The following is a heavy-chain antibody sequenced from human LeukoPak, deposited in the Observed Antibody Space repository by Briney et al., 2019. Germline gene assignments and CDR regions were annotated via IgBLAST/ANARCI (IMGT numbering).Heavy chain of an antibody. CDR1: GYTFTGYY. D-gene: IGHD1-26*01. V-gene: IGHV1-69*05. Sequence: SVKVSCKASGYTFTGYYMHWVRQAPGQGLEWMGGIIPIFGTANYAQKFQGRVTITTDESTSTAYMELSSLRSEDTAVYYCARGPQEIVGATPLDYWGQGTLVTVSS. CDR3: ARGPQEIVGATPLDY. CDR2: IIPIFGTA. J-gene: IGHJ4*02.